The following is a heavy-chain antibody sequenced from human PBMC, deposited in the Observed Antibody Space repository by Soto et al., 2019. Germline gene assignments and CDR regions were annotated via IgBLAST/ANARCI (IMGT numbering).Heavy chain of an antibody. V-gene: IGHV3-30*18. D-gene: IGHD5-18*01. J-gene: IGHJ4*02. CDR2: ISYDGSNK. CDR1: GFTFSSYG. CDR3: AKDWNGIQLWLPLDY. Sequence: QVQLVESGGGVVQPGRSLRLSCAASGFTFSSYGMHWVRQAPGKGLEWVAVISYDGSNKYYADSVKGRFTISRDNSKNTLDLQMNSLRAEDTAVYYCAKDWNGIQLWLPLDYWGQGTLVTVSS.